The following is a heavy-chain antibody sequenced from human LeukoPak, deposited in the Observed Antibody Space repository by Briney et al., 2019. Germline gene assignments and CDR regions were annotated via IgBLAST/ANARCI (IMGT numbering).Heavy chain of an antibody. J-gene: IGHJ6*03. CDR3: ATGYSHYYYMDV. V-gene: IGHV1-24*01. CDR1: GYTLTELS. CDR2: FDPEDGET. Sequence: EASVKVSCKVSGYTLTELSMHWVRQAPGKGLEWMGGFDPEDGETIYAQKFQGRVTMTEDTSIDTAYMELSSLRSEDTAVYYCATGYSHYYYMDVWGKGTTVTVSS.